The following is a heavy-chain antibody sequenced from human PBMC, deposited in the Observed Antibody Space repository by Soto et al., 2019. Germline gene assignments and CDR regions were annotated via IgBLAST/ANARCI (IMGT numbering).Heavy chain of an antibody. D-gene: IGHD5-12*01. J-gene: IGHJ4*02. CDR3: AKDAFSGYDSAY. CDR1: GFTFSAYA. V-gene: IGHV3-23*01. CDR2: ISGRGERT. Sequence: EAQLLESGGGLVQPGGSLRLSCVVSGFTFSAYAMSWVRQTPGRGLEWVAAISGRGERTYYEDSGKGRFTISRDNSKDTLYLQMDSLRVEDTAVYYCAKDAFSGYDSAYWGQGTLVYVSS.